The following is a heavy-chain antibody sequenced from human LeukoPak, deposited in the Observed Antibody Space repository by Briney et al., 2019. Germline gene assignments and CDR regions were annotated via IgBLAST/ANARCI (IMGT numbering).Heavy chain of an antibody. CDR1: GFTFSSYE. J-gene: IGHJ4*02. D-gene: IGHD3-3*01. V-gene: IGHV3-48*03. Sequence: PGGSLRLSCAASGFTFSSYEMNWVRQAPGKGLEWVSYISSSGSTIYYADSVKGRFTISRDNAKNSLYLQMNSLRAEDTAVYYCANSRAYYDFSDDYWGQGTLVTVSS. CDR3: ANSRAYYDFSDDY. CDR2: ISSSGSTI.